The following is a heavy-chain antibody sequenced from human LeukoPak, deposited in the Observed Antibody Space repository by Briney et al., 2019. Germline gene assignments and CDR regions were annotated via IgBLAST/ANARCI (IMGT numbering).Heavy chain of an antibody. CDR2: IKSKTDGGTT. J-gene: IGHJ6*02. CDR3: TTDWYGYSYGYYYYGMDV. Sequence: GGSLRLSCAASGFTFSNAWMSWVRQAPGKGLEWVGRIKSKTDGGTTDYAAPVKGRFTISRDDSKNTLYLQMNSLKTEDTAVYYCTTDWYGYSYGYYYYGMDVWGQGTTVTVSS. V-gene: IGHV3-15*01. D-gene: IGHD5-18*01. CDR1: GFTFSNAW.